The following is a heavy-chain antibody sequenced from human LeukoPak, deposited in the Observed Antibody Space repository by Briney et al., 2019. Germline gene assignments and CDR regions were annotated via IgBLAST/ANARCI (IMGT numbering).Heavy chain of an antibody. CDR3: ARAKDTAMDI. V-gene: IGHV4-30-2*01. CDR2: IYHSGST. CDR1: GGSISSGGYS. D-gene: IGHD5-18*01. Sequence: SETLSLTCAVSGGSISSGGYSRSWIRRPPGKGLEWIGYIYHSGSTYYNPSLKSRVTISVDRSKNQFSLKLSSVTAADTAVYYCARAKDTAMDIWGQGTLVTVSS. J-gene: IGHJ4*02.